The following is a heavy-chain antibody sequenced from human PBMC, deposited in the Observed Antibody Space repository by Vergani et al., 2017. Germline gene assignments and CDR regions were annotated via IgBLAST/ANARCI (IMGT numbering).Heavy chain of an antibody. D-gene: IGHD2-15*01. CDR1: GGSFSGYY. J-gene: IGHJ4*02. CDR2: INHSGST. V-gene: IGHV4-34*01. CDR3: ASRPGYRGFGRGYCSGGSCYSPYYFDY. Sequence: QVQLQQWGAGLLKPSETLSLTCAVYGGSFSGYYWSWIRQPPGKGLEWIGEINHSGSTNYNPSLKSRVTISVDTSKNQLSLKLSSVTAADTAVYYCASRPGYRGFGRGYCSGGSCYSPYYFDYWGQGTLVTVSS.